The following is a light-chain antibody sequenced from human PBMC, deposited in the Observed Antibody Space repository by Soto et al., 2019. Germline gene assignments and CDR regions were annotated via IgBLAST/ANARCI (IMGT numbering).Light chain of an antibody. CDR2: GAS. CDR3: QPYGSSPT. J-gene: IGKJ2*01. CDR1: QSVSSSY. V-gene: IGKV3-20*01. Sequence: EIVLTQSTATLSLSPGERDTVSCRASQSVSSSYLAWYQQKPGQPPRLLIYGASSRATGIPDRFSGSGSGTDFTLTISRLEPEDFAVYYCQPYGSSPTFGQGTKLDIK.